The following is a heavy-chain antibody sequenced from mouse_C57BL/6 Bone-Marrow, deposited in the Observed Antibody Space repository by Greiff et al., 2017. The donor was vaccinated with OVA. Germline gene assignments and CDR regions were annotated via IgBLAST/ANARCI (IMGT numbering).Heavy chain of an antibody. J-gene: IGHJ3*01. D-gene: IGHD2-4*01. Sequence: QVQLQQPGAELVKPGASVKLSCKASGYTFTSYWMQWVKQRPGQGLEWIGEIDPSDSYTNYNQKFKGKATLTVDTSSSTAYMQLSSLTSEDSAVYYCARGDYDYDGPWFAYWGQGTLVTVSA. V-gene: IGHV1-50*01. CDR2: IDPSDSYT. CDR3: ARGDYDYDGPWFAY. CDR1: GYTFTSYW.